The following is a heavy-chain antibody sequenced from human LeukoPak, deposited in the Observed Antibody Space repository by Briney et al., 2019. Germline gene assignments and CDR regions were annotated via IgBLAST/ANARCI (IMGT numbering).Heavy chain of an antibody. CDR3: AADRAVVAAKTTVTGFDP. J-gene: IGHJ5*02. V-gene: IGHV1-58*02. Sequence: TSGKVSCKASGCTFTRSAMQWVRQARGQRREGIGWIVVCSGKTNYAQKFQERVTITRDMSTSTAYMQLSSLRSEDTAVYYCAADRAVVAAKTTVTGFDPRGQGTLVTVSS. CDR1: GCTFTRSA. CDR2: IVVCSGKT. D-gene: IGHD2-15*01.